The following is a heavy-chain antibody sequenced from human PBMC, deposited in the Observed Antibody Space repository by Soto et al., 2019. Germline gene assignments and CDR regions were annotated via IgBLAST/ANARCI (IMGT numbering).Heavy chain of an antibody. J-gene: IGHJ4*02. Sequence: PGGSLRLSCAASGFTFSSYAMHWVRQAPGKGLEWVAVISYDGSNKYYADSVKGRFTISRDNSKNTLYLQMNSLRAEDTAVYYCASPYSGSYWVFNLPMDYWGQGTLVTVSS. D-gene: IGHD1-26*01. CDR1: GFTFSSYA. V-gene: IGHV3-30-3*01. CDR3: ASPYSGSYWVFNLPMDY. CDR2: ISYDGSNK.